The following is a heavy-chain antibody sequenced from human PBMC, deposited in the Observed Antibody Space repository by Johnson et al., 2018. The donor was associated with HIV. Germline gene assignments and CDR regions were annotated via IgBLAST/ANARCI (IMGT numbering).Heavy chain of an antibody. D-gene: IGHD2-21*02. J-gene: IGHJ3*02. V-gene: IGHV3-30*03. CDR3: ARGGAYCGGDCNAFDI. CDR1: GFTFSSYG. Sequence: QVQLVESGGGVVQPGMSLRLSCAASGFTFSSYGMHWVRQAPGKGLEWVAVISYDGSNKYYADSVKGRFTISRDNSKNTLYLQMNSLRAEDTAVYYCARGGAYCGGDCNAFDIWGQGTMVTVSS. CDR2: ISYDGSNK.